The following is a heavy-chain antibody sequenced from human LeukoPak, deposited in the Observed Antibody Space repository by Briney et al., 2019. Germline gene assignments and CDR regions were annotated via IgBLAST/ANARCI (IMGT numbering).Heavy chain of an antibody. CDR2: IRGDGDGT. D-gene: IGHD1-26*01. CDR1: GFTFSSFA. J-gene: IGHJ4*02. V-gene: IGHV3-23*01. Sequence: GGSLRLSCEASGFTFSSFAMSWVRQVPAKGLEWVSLIRGDGDGTHYADSAKGRFTISRDNSKNTLYLQMNSLRAEDTAMYYCAKDRGATSGWGQGTLVTVSS. CDR3: AKDRGATSG.